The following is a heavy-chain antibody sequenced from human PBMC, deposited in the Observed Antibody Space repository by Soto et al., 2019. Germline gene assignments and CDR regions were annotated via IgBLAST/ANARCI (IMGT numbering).Heavy chain of an antibody. CDR3: ARDLPFYGDYAGFDAYDI. CDR1: GFTFSSYG. V-gene: IGHV3-33*01. CDR2: IWYDGSNK. J-gene: IGHJ3*02. Sequence: PGGSLRLSCAASGFTFSSYGMHWVRQAPGKGLEWVAVIWYDGSNKYYADSVKGRFTISRDNSKNTLYLQMNSLRAEDTAVYYCARDLPFYGDYAGFDAYDIWSQGTMVTVSS. D-gene: IGHD4-17*01.